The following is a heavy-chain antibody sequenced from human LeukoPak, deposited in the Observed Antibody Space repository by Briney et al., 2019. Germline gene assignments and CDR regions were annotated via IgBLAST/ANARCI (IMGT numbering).Heavy chain of an antibody. CDR1: GFAFNTYW. CDR3: GSDREGKEH. J-gene: IGHJ4*02. CDR2: IGRDGTEK. V-gene: IGHV3-7*03. Sequence: GGSLRLSCAASGFAFNTYWMSWVRQAPGKGLEWVANIGRDGTEKNHADSVRGRFTISRDNAKNSVFLQMSSLRAEDTAVYYCGSDREGKEHWGQETLVSVPS.